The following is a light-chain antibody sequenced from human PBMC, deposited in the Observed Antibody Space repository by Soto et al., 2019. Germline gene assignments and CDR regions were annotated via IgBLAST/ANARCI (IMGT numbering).Light chain of an antibody. Sequence: QSALTHPASVSGSPGQSITISCIGTSSDVGGYNYVSWYQQHPGKAPKLMIYDVSNRPSGVSNRFSGSKSGNTASLTISGLQAEDEADYYCSSYISSSTLDVVFGGGTKLTVL. CDR2: DVS. J-gene: IGLJ2*01. CDR3: SSYISSSTLDVV. V-gene: IGLV2-14*03. CDR1: SSDVGGYNY.